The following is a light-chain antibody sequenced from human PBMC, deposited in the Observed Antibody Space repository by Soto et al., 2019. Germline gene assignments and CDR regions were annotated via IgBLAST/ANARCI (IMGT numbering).Light chain of an antibody. Sequence: DIQMTQSPSSLSASLGDGVTITCRASQGIANYLAWYQHKPGKVPNLLIYAASTLQSGVPSRFSGGGSGTDFTLTISSLQPEDVATYYCQKYNSAPRTFGQGTKVDIK. J-gene: IGKJ1*01. CDR2: AAS. CDR3: QKYNSAPRT. CDR1: QGIANY. V-gene: IGKV1-27*01.